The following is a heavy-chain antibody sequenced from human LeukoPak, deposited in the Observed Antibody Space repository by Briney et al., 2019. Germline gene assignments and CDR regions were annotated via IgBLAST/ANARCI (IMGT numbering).Heavy chain of an antibody. V-gene: IGHV4-4*09. CDR2: IYNSENT. D-gene: IGHD6-19*01. J-gene: IGHJ2*01. CDR1: GGSVTSYY. Sequence: SSETLSLTCTVSGGSVTSYYWSWTRQPPGKGLEWIGYIYNSENTKYNSSLESRVTMSEDTSKNQVFLKLSSVTAADTAVYYCARFHSGPSGWYVLWYFDLWGRGTLVTVSS. CDR3: ARFHSGPSGWYVLWYFDL.